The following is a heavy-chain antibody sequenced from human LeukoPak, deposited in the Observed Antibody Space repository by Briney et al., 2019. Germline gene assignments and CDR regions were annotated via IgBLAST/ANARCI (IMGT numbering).Heavy chain of an antibody. Sequence: PGGSLRLSCAASGFTFSSSSMNWARQARGKGLEWVSYISSSSSTIHYAESVKGRFTISRDNAKNSLYLQMNSLRDEDTAVYYCAREMAHYFDSSGYSFWGQGTLVTVSS. CDR2: ISSSSSTI. J-gene: IGHJ4*02. V-gene: IGHV3-48*02. D-gene: IGHD3-22*01. CDR3: AREMAHYFDSSGYSF. CDR1: GFTFSSSS.